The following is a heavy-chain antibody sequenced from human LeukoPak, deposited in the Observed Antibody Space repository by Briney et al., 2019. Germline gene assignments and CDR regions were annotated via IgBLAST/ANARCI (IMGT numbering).Heavy chain of an antibody. CDR2: ISSSGSTV. CDR1: GFTLSDFY. Sequence: EGSLRLSCVASGFTLSDFYMSWIRQAPGKGLEWVSYISSSGSTVYYADSVKGRFTISRDNAKNSVYVQMNSLRAEDTAVYYCAREGVVGAKGGIYFYGMDVWGQGTTVTVSS. V-gene: IGHV3-11*01. J-gene: IGHJ6*02. CDR3: AREGVVGAKGGIYFYGMDV. D-gene: IGHD1-26*01.